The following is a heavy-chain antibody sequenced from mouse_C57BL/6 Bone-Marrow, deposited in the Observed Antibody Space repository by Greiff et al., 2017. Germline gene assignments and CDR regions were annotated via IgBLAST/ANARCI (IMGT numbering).Heavy chain of an antibody. V-gene: IGHV1-39*01. CDR2: INPNYGTT. D-gene: IGHD2-3*01. J-gene: IGHJ4*01. CDR3: GIMEGYCLYYAMDY. Sequence: VQLKASGPELVKPGASVKISCKASGYSFTDYNMNWVKQSNGKSLEWIGVINPNYGTTSSNQKFKGKAKLTVVQSSITAYMQLISLTSEDSAVYYCGIMEGYCLYYAMDYWGQGTSVTVSS. CDR1: GYSFTDYN.